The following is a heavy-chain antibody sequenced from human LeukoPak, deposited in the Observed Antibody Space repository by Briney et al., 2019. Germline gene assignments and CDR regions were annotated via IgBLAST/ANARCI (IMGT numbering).Heavy chain of an antibody. V-gene: IGHV3-49*04. J-gene: IGHJ2*01. Sequence: GGSLRLSCTASGFSIAEYAMTWVRQAPGGGLEWLGFIRRKSYSETTQFVASVIGRFTISRDDSNSVTYLQMNSLKIEDTAVYFCTRDRRDGYNDGYFSLWGRGTLVTVSS. CDR3: TRDRRDGYNDGYFSL. CDR2: IRRKSYSETT. CDR1: GFSIAEYA. D-gene: IGHD5-24*01.